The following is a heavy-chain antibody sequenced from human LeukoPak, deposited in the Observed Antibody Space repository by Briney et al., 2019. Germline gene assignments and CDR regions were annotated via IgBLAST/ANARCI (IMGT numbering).Heavy chain of an antibody. V-gene: IGHV1-18*01. D-gene: IGHD6-19*01. CDR2: ISAYNGNT. CDR1: GYTFTSYG. CDR3: AREHEQWLTDY. J-gene: IGHJ4*02. Sequence: ASVKVSCKASGYTFTSYGISWVRQAPGQGLEWMGWISAYNGNTNYAQKLQGRVTMTTDTSTSTAYMELRGLRSDDTAVYHCAREHEQWLTDYWGQGTLVTVSS.